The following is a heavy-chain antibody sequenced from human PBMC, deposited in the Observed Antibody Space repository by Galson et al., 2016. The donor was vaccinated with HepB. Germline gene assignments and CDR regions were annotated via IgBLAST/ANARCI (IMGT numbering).Heavy chain of an antibody. CDR3: ARVFETTAAGTYDY. V-gene: IGHV3-11*06. D-gene: IGHD6-13*01. CDR1: GFTFSDFY. J-gene: IGHJ4*02. Sequence: SLRLSCAASGFTFSDFYMNWIRLAPGKGLEWVSYISSSGTHTPYADSVRGRFTISRDNAKNSLYLEMNSLRAEDTAVYFCARVFETTAAGTYDYGGQGTLVTVSS. CDR2: ISSSGTHT.